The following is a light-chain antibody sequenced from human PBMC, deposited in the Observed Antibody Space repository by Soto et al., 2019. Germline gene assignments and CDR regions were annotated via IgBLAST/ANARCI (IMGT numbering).Light chain of an antibody. V-gene: IGKV3-15*01. J-gene: IGKJ4*01. CDR1: QSVNSN. Sequence: EIMMTQSPATLSVSPGERATLSCRASQSVNSNLAWYQQKPGQAPRLLIHGASTRATGIPARFSGSGSGTEFTLTISSLQSEDFAVYYCQQYNNWPLGFGGGTKVEIK. CDR2: GAS. CDR3: QQYNNWPLG.